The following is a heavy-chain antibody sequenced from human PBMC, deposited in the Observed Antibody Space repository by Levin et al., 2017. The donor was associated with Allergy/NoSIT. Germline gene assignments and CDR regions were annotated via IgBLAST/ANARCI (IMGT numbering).Heavy chain of an antibody. V-gene: IGHV5-51*01. CDR2: ICPADSDT. CDR3: ARRITGTPDPPYCDS. CDR1: GYQFTTYW. D-gene: IGHD1-7*01. Sequence: GESLKISCQASGYQFTTYWIGWVRQRPGEGLEWMGRICPADSDTRYESSFQGRVTLSVDTITTTAYLQWSSLEASDSAIYYCARRITGTPDPPYCDSLGQGTPVTVSS. J-gene: IGHJ5*02.